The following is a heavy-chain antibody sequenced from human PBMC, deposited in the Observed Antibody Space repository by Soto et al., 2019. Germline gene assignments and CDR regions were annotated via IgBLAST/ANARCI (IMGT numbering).Heavy chain of an antibody. J-gene: IGHJ5*02. CDR2: IYYSGST. D-gene: IGHD1-1*01. CDR3: ARETGPPNEGWFDP. V-gene: IGHV4-31*03. Sequence: SETLSLTCTVSGGSISSGGYYWSWVRQHPGKGLEWIGYIYYSGSTYYNPSLKSRVTISVDTSKNQFSLKLSSVTAADTAVYYCARETGPPNEGWFDPWGQGTLVTVSS. CDR1: GGSISSGGYY.